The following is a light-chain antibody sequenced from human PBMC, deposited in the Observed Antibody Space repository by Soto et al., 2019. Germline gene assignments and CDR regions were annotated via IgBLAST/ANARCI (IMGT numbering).Light chain of an antibody. Sequence: EIVMTQSPATLSVSPGERATLSCRASQSVSSNLSWYQQKPGQAPRLLIYGASTRATGIPASFSGSGSGTEFTLTISSQQSDYFAVYYCQQDNNWPPWTFGQGTKVEIK. CDR3: QQDNNWPPWT. V-gene: IGKV3-15*01. J-gene: IGKJ1*01. CDR2: GAS. CDR1: QSVSSN.